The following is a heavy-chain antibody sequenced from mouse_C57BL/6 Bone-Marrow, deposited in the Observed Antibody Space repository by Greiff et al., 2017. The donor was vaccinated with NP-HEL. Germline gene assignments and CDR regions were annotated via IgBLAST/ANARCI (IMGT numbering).Heavy chain of an antibody. D-gene: IGHD1-1*01. CDR2: ISSCSSNI. V-gene: IGHV5-17*01. J-gene: IGHJ1*03. Sequence: EVKLMESGGGLVKPGGSLKLSCAASGFTFSDYGMHWVRQAPEKGLEWVAYISSCSSNIYYADTVKGRFTISRDNAKNTLFLQMTSLRSEDTAMYYCARKTTVVGNWYFDVWGTGTPVTVSS. CDR3: ARKTTVVGNWYFDV. CDR1: GFTFSDYG.